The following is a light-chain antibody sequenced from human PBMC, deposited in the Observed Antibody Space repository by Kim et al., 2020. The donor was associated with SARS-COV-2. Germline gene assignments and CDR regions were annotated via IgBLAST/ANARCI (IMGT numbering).Light chain of an antibody. V-gene: IGKV3-20*01. CDR3: QQYGSSPLT. Sequence: EIVLTQSPGTLSLSPGERATLSCRASQSVSSSYLAWYQQKPGQAPRILIYGASSRATGIPDRFSGSGSGTDFTLTISRLEAEDFAVYYCQQYGSSPLTFGGGTKVDIK. CDR1: QSVSSSY. J-gene: IGKJ4*01. CDR2: GAS.